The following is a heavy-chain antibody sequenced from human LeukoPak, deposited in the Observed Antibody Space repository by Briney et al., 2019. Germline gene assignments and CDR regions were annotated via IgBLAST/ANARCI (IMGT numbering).Heavy chain of an antibody. J-gene: IGHJ5*02. D-gene: IGHD6-13*01. CDR3: ARVDSSRNWFDP. V-gene: IGHV4-59*01. CDR1: GGSISTYY. Sequence: RTSETLSLTCTVSGGSISTYYWSWIRQPPGKGLDWIGSFYYTGSTNYNPSLRSRVTISLDTSKNQFSLKLSSVTAADTAVYYCARVDSSRNWFDPWGQGTLVTVSS. CDR2: FYYTGST.